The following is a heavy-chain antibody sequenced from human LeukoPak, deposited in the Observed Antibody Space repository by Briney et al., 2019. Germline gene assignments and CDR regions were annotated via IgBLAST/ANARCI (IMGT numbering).Heavy chain of an antibody. CDR2: ISSSGDTT. D-gene: IGHD3-10*01. CDR3: AKHQLVGPYYFDH. J-gene: IGHJ4*02. CDR1: GFTFTSYA. Sequence: GGSLRLSCAASGFTFTSYAMGWVRQAPAKGLEWVSSISSSGDTTYYADSVKGRFTISRDNSKNTLYLRMNSLRAEDTAVYFCAKHQLVGPYYFDHWGQGTLVTVSS. V-gene: IGHV3-23*01.